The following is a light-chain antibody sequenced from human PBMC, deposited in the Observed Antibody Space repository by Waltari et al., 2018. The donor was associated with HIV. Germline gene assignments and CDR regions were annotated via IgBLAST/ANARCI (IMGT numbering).Light chain of an antibody. Sequence: DIVMTQSPLSLPVPPGEPASISCRSSQHLLHSTGYNDLDWYLQKPGQSPQLLIYLGSNRASGVPDRFSGSGSGTDFTLKISRVEAEDVGVYYCMQALQTPLFTFGPGTKVDIK. V-gene: IGKV2-28*01. CDR3: MQALQTPLFT. J-gene: IGKJ3*01. CDR2: LGS. CDR1: QHLLHSTGYND.